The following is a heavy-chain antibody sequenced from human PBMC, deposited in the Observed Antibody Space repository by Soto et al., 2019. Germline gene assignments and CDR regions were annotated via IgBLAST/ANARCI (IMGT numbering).Heavy chain of an antibody. CDR3: ARGSSSSGFDY. J-gene: IGHJ4*02. V-gene: IGHV3-7*01. D-gene: IGHD6-6*01. CDR1: GFPFSSYW. CDR2: IKQDGSEK. Sequence: GGPLRLSCAASGFPFSSYWMSWVRQAPGKGLEWVANIKQDGSEKYYVDSVKGRFTISRDNTKNSLYLQMNSLRAEDTAVYYCARGSSSSGFDYWGQGTLVTVSS.